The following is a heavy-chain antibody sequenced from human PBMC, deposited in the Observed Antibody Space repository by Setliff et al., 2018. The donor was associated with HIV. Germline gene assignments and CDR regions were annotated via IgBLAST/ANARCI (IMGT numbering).Heavy chain of an antibody. Sequence: SLRLSCEASGFIFSNHDFHWVRQAPGKGLEWVAVMSYDGNNKYYADSVKGRFTISRDNSKNTLFLQMNSLRPEDTAVYYYARDCRVGWVFTYGMDVWGQGTLVTVSS. CDR1: GFIFSNHD. J-gene: IGHJ6*02. CDR2: MSYDGNNK. D-gene: IGHD6-13*01. CDR3: ARDCRVGWVFTYGMDV. V-gene: IGHV3-30*01.